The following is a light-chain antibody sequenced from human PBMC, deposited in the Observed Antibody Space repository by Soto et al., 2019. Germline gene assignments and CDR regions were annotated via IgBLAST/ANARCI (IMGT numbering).Light chain of an antibody. V-gene: IGLV2-23*01. Sequence: QSVLTQPASVSGSPGQSITISCTGTSSDVGSYNLVSWYQHHPGKAPKLMIYEGNNRPSGVSNRFSASKSGNTASLTISGLRAEDGADYFCCSYAGPRTYVFGIGTKVTVL. CDR3: CSYAGPRTYV. J-gene: IGLJ1*01. CDR2: EGN. CDR1: SSDVGSYNL.